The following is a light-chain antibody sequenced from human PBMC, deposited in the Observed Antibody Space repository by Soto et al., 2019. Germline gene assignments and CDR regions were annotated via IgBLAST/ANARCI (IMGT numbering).Light chain of an antibody. CDR1: NSDVGAYNY. J-gene: IGLJ1*01. CDR3: SSYTTSITYV. Sequence: QSALTQPASVSGSPGQSITISCTGTNSDVGAYNYVSWYQQHPGKAPKLMIFEVSNRPSGVSNRFSGSKSGNTASLTISGLQAEDEGDYYCSSYTTSITYVFGTGTKLTVL. CDR2: EVS. V-gene: IGLV2-14*01.